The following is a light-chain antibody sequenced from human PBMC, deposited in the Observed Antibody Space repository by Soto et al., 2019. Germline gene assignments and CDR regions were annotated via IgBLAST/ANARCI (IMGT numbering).Light chain of an antibody. CDR1: SSDVGGYSY. CDR3: SSYAGSYTVV. V-gene: IGLV2-11*01. J-gene: IGLJ2*01. Sequence: QSALTQPRSVSGSPGQSVTISCTGTSSDVGGYSYVSWYQQHPGKAPKLMIYDVTKRPSGVPDRFSGSKSGNTASLTISGLQTEDEADYYCSSYAGSYTVVFGGGTKLTVL. CDR2: DVT.